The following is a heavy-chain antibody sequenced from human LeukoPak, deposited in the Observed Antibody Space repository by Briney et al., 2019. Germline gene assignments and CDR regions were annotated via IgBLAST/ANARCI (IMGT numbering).Heavy chain of an antibody. D-gene: IGHD5-24*01. Sequence: ASVKVSCKASGYTFTGYYMHWVRQAPGQGLEWMGWISAYNGNTNYAQKLQGRVTMTTDTSTSTAYMELRSLRSDDTAVYYCARNFRDGWISWFDPWGQGTLVTVSS. CDR1: GYTFTGYY. CDR2: ISAYNGNT. CDR3: ARNFRDGWISWFDP. V-gene: IGHV1-18*04. J-gene: IGHJ5*02.